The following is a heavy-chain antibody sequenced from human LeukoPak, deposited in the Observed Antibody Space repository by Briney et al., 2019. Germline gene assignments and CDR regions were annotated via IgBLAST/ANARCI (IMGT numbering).Heavy chain of an antibody. J-gene: IGHJ5*02. CDR3: AREWPQRWFDP. D-gene: IGHD5-12*01. CDR1: GGSISSGDYY. Sequence: SETLSLTCTVSGGSISSGDYYWSWIRQPPGKGLEWIGYIYYSGSTYYNPSLRSRVTISVDTSKNQFSLKLSSVTAADTAVYYCAREWPQRWFDPWGQGTLVTVSS. CDR2: IYYSGST. V-gene: IGHV4-30-4*08.